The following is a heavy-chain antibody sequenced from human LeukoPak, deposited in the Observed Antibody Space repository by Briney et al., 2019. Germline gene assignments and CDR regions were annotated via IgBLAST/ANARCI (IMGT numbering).Heavy chain of an antibody. CDR2: IYYSGST. CDR1: GGSISSYY. V-gene: IGHV4-59*01. Sequence: SETLSLTCTVSGGSISSYYWSWIRQPPGKGLEWIGYIYYSGSTNYNASLTNRVTISVDTSKNQFSLKRSSVTAADTAVYYCAREVGYCSGGSCYSYFDYWGQGTLVTVSS. CDR3: AREVGYCSGGSCYSYFDY. J-gene: IGHJ4*02. D-gene: IGHD2-15*01.